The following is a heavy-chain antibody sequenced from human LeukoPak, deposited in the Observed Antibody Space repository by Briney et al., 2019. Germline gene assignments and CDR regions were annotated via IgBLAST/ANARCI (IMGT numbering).Heavy chain of an antibody. Sequence: GGSLRLSCAASGFTVGSNYMSWVRQAPGKGLEWVSIIYRGGSTNYADSVKGRFTISRDTSKNTLFLQMNSLRAEDTAVYYCARLSANSSAYFFDYWGQGTLVTVSS. D-gene: IGHD3-22*01. CDR1: GFTVGSNY. CDR3: ARLSANSSAYFFDY. J-gene: IGHJ4*02. V-gene: IGHV3-66*04. CDR2: IYRGGST.